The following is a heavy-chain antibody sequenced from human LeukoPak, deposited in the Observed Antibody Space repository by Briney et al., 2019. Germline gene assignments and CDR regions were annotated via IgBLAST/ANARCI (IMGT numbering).Heavy chain of an antibody. D-gene: IGHD6-19*01. V-gene: IGHV1-2*02. Sequence: ASVKVSCKASGYSFKDFYMSWVRQAPGQGLEWMGWNNSRNGDRAYAQKFQGRVTMTMDTSISTAYMELARLRSDDTAVYYCARDKGSGWLIDDYWGQGTLVTVSS. J-gene: IGHJ4*02. CDR3: ARDKGSGWLIDDY. CDR1: GYSFKDFY. CDR2: NNSRNGDR.